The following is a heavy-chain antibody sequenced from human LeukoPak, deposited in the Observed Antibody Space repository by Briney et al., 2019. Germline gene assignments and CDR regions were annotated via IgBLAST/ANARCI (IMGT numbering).Heavy chain of an antibody. J-gene: IGHJ4*02. CDR1: GFTFSRNA. CDR2: INGNGLGT. D-gene: IGHD3-22*01. V-gene: IGHV3-23*01. CDR3: AKDANYLRSSGYLIPIDF. Sequence: PGGSLTLSCAASGFTFSRNAMNWVRQAPGKGLEWVAAINGNGLGTYYADSVKGRFNISRDNSRNTLYLQMNSLRIEDTAFYYCAKDANYLRSSGYLIPIDFWGQGTLVTVSS.